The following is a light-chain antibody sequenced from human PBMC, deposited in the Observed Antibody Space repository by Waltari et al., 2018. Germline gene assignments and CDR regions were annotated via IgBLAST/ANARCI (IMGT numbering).Light chain of an antibody. J-gene: IGLJ2*01. CDR2: EVS. Sequence: QSALTQPASVSGSPGQSITISCTGTSSDVGGYKYVSWYQQHPGKVPKLIISEVSTRPPGVSYRFSGSKSGNTASLTISGLQAEDEADYYCSSYTSTDTGVFGGGTKLTVL. CDR3: SSYTSTDTGV. CDR1: SSDVGGYKY. V-gene: IGLV2-14*01.